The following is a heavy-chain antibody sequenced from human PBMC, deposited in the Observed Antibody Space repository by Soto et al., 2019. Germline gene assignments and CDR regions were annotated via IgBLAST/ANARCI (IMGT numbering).Heavy chain of an antibody. CDR1: GYTLTELS. Sequence: ASVKVSCKVSGYTLTELSMHWVRQAPGKGLEWMGGFDPEDGETIYAQKFQGRVTMTEDTSTDTAYMELSSLGSEDTAVYYCATFGSGSYYNPHYFDYWGQGTLVTSPQ. J-gene: IGHJ4*02. CDR3: ATFGSGSYYNPHYFDY. D-gene: IGHD3-10*01. CDR2: FDPEDGET. V-gene: IGHV1-24*01.